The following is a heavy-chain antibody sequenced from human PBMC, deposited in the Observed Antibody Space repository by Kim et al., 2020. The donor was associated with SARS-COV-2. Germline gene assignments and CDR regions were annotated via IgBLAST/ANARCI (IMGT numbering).Heavy chain of an antibody. CDR3: ASGGSSYYRSGGY. D-gene: IGHD3-22*01. V-gene: IGHV3-7*03. Sequence: GGSLILSCAVSGFTFTNFWMSWVRQAPGKGLEWVANIKQDGSETYYVASVKGRFTISRDNAKNSLYLQMNSLRVEDTAVYHCASGGSSYYRSGGYWGQGT. CDR1: GFTFTNFW. J-gene: IGHJ4*02. CDR2: IKQDGSET.